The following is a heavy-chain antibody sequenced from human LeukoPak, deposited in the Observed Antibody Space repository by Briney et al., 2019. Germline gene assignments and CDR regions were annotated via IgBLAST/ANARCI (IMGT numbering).Heavy chain of an antibody. CDR1: GFTFSSYW. J-gene: IGHJ4*02. CDR2: IKQDGSEK. D-gene: IGHD5-24*01. V-gene: IGHV3-7*01. Sequence: GGSLRLSCAASGFTFSSYWMSWVRQAPGKGLEWVANIKQDGSEKYYVDSVKGRFTISRDNAKNSLYLQMNSLRAEDTAVYYCARDRVGRDGYNDYWGQGTLVTVSS. CDR3: ARDRVGRDGYNDY.